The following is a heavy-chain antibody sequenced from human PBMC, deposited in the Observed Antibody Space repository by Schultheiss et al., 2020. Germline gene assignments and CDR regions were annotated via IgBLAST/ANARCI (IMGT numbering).Heavy chain of an antibody. CDR2: INHSGST. CDR3: ARGPPPTYYDFWSGYLDYYYYGMDV. D-gene: IGHD3-3*01. V-gene: IGHV4-34*01. CDR1: GGSFSGYY. Sequence: SETLSLTCAVYGGSFSGYYWSWIRQPPGKGLEWIGEINHSGSTNYNPSLKSRVTISVDTSKNQFSLKLNSVTAADTAVYYCARGPPPTYYDFWSGYLDYYYYGMDVWGQGTTVTVSS. J-gene: IGHJ6*02.